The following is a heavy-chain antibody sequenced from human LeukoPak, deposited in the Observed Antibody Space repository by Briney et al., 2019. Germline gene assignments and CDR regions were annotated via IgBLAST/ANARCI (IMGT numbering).Heavy chain of an antibody. CDR3: ARDLGLRLGELSPMY. V-gene: IGHV1-18*01. CDR1: GYTFTSYG. CDR2: ISAYNGNT. J-gene: IGHJ4*02. Sequence: ASVKVSCKASGYTFTSYGISWVRQAPGQGLEWMGWISAYNGNTNYAQKLQGRVTMTTDTSTSTAYMGLRSLRSDDTAVYYCARDLGLRLGELSPMYWGQGTLVTVSS. D-gene: IGHD3-16*02.